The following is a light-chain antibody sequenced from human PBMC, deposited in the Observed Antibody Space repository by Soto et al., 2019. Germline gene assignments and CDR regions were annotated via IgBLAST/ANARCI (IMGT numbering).Light chain of an antibody. Sequence: QSALTQPRSVSGSPGQSVTISCTGTSSDVGAYSFVSWYQQHPDKAPKLMIYDVDKRPSGVPDRFSGSKSANTASLTISGLQAEDEAHYYCCPHAGRFPVVFGGGTKLPVL. J-gene: IGLJ2*01. CDR3: CPHAGRFPVV. CDR1: SSDVGAYSF. CDR2: DVD. V-gene: IGLV2-11*01.